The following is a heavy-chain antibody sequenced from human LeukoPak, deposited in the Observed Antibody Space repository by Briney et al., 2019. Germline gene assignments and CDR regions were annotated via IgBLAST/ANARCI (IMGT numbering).Heavy chain of an antibody. CDR1: GFTFSGYA. CDR2: ISGSGGST. J-gene: IGHJ4*02. CDR3: AKTTGNYYKYFDD. V-gene: IGHV3-23*01. D-gene: IGHD3-22*01. Sequence: GGSLRPSCEASGFTFSGYAVSWVRQAPGKGLEWVSSISGSGGSTYYADSVRGRFTISRDNSKNTLYVQMNSLRAEDTAVYFCAKTTGNYYKYFDDWGQGTLVTVSS.